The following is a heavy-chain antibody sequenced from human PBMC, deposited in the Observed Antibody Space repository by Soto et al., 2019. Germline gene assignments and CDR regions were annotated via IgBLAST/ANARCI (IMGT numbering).Heavy chain of an antibody. CDR2: IHDSGDT. CDR3: VRQGFGDLHGLVDV. J-gene: IGHJ6*02. Sequence: QVHLQESGPGLVKPSETLSLTCTVSGGSMSSHKWSWIRQPPGKGLEWIGYIHDSGDTSYNPSLTGRVTXXVXTXMQEFSLKLRSVTAADTAVYYCVRQGFGDLHGLVDVWGQGTMVTVSS. CDR1: GGSMSSHK. D-gene: IGHD3-10*01. V-gene: IGHV4-59*08.